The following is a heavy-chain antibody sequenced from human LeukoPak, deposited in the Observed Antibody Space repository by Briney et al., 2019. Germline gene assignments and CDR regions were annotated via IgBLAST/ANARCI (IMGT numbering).Heavy chain of an antibody. D-gene: IGHD4-17*01. V-gene: IGHV3-7*01. J-gene: IGHJ4*02. Sequence: GGSLRLSCEASGFTFSDHWMTWVRQAPGKGLEWVANIKQGGGQKYYVDSVKGRFTISRDDVKSTLFLQMNNLRAEDSALYYCARGPNFGDYADFLDSWGQGTLVTVSS. CDR2: IKQGGGQK. CDR3: ARGPNFGDYADFLDS. CDR1: GFTFSDHW.